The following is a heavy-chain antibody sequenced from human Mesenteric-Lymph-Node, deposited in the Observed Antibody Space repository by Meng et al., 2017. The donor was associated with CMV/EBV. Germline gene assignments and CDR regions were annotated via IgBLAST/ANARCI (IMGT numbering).Heavy chain of an antibody. D-gene: IGHD3-22*01. CDR2: INHSGTA. V-gene: IGHV4-4*02. CDR1: GGSISTSSKW. Sequence: TVSGGSISTSSKWWTWVRQSPEKGLQWIGEINHSGTANYNPSLKSRVTISVDRSNNQFFLRLNSVTAADTAVYYCSRFDSTGYGFDSWGQGTLVTVSS. J-gene: IGHJ4*02. CDR3: SRFDSTGYGFDS.